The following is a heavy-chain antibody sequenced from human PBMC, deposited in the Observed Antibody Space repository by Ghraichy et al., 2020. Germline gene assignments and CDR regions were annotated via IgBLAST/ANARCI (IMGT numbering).Heavy chain of an antibody. CDR1: GFTVSRNY. CDR2: IYSGGNT. J-gene: IGHJ4*02. Sequence: GESLNISCAASGFTVSRNYMSWVRQAPGKGLEWVSMIYSGGNTYYADSVQGRFTMSRDNFKNTVYLQMDSLRAEDTAVYYCARDRGGRGGPDYWGQGTLVTVSS. D-gene: IGHD3-16*01. CDR3: ARDRGGRGGPDY. V-gene: IGHV3-53*01.